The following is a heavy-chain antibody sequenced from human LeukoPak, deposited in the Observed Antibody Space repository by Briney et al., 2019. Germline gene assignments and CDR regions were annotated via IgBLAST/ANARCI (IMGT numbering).Heavy chain of an antibody. Sequence: HPGGSLRLSCTTSGFSFGDYAMSWVRQAPGKGLEWVGFIRSKTYRGTAEYAASVKGRFTISRDDSKSIAYLQANSLKTDDTAVYYCTSVYDTSAYSHSGVDYWGQGTLVTVSS. CDR1: GFSFGDYA. D-gene: IGHD3-22*01. CDR3: TSVYDTSAYSHSGVDY. V-gene: IGHV3-49*04. J-gene: IGHJ4*02. CDR2: IRSKTYRGTA.